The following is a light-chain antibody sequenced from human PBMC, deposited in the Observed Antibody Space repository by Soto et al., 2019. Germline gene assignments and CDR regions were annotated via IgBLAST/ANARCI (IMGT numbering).Light chain of an antibody. CDR2: EVY. V-gene: IGLV2-14*01. CDR1: NSDVGGYDR. Sequence: QSALTQPASVSGSPGQSITISCTGTNSDVGGYDRVSWYQHHPGKAPKLLIFEVYNRPSGISDRFSGSKCGDTASLTISGLQAEDEADYYCISYIPSTTTHWVFGGGTKVTVL. J-gene: IGLJ3*02. CDR3: ISYIPSTTTHWV.